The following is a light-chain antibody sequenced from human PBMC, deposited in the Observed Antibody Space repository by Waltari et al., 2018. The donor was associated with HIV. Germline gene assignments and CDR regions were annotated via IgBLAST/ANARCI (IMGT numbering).Light chain of an antibody. J-gene: IGKJ1*01. V-gene: IGKV1-5*03. CDR1: QIITTW. CDR3: QQYSTSSPWT. CDR2: KAP. Sequence: DIQMTQYPSTLSTPLGDSITITCRASQIITTWLAWYQQKPGRAPTLRIYKAPSLEKGVPSRFSGSGSGTEFTLTISGLQPDDFATYYCQQYSTSSPWTFGQGTKVDI.